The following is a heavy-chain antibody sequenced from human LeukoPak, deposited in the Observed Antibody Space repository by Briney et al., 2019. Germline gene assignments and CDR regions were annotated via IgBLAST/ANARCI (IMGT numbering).Heavy chain of an antibody. V-gene: IGHV3-74*01. Sequence: GGSLRLSCAASGFTFSSYAMHWVRQAPRKGLVWVSRISTDGYTTDYADFVQGRFTASRDNTKNTWSLEMNSLRAEDTAVYYCVVGGSPGYWGQGTLVTVSS. J-gene: IGHJ4*02. CDR2: ISTDGYTT. CDR1: GFTFSSYA. D-gene: IGHD2-15*01. CDR3: VVGGSPGY.